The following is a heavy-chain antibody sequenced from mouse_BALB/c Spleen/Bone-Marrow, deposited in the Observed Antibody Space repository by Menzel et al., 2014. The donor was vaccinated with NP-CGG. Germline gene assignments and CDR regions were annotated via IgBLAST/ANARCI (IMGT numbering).Heavy chain of an antibody. CDR3: ARGKGSVFFDY. J-gene: IGHJ2*01. CDR2: IRNKANGYTT. V-gene: IGHV7-3*02. Sequence: VQLKESGGGLVQPGGSLRLSCATSGFTFTGYYMNWVRQPPGKALEWLGFIRNKANGYTTEYSTSVKGRFTISRDNSQSILYLQMNTLRGEDSATYYCARGKGSVFFDYWGQGTTLTVSS. CDR1: GFTFTGYY. D-gene: IGHD1-3*01.